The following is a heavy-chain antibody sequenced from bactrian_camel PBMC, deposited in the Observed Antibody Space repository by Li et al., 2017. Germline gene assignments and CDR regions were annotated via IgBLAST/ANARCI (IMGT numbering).Heavy chain of an antibody. CDR3: AASSSLCYNVDYATF. CDR2: LYTGTETR. CDR1: GSIWYTRYC. D-gene: IGHD4*01. J-gene: IGHJ4*01. Sequence: VQLVESGGGSVQTGGSLRLSCVASGSIWYTRYCLGWFRQVPGNEREGLARLYTGTETRWYSDSVKGRATISEGDAKNTVYLQMNNLKPEDTAMYYCAASSSLCYNVDYATFWGQGTQVTV. V-gene: IGHV3S40*01.